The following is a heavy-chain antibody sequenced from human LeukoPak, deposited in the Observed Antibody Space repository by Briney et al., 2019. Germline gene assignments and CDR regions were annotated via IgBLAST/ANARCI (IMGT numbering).Heavy chain of an antibody. Sequence: GGSLRLSCAASGFTVSSNYMSWVRQAPGKGLEWVSVIYSGGSTYYADSVKGRFTISRDNAKNTVYLEMNSLSVEDTATYYCIRDFRSADLWGQGTLVTVSS. J-gene: IGHJ5*02. CDR2: IYSGGST. CDR1: GFTVSSNY. CDR3: IRDFRSADL. V-gene: IGHV3-53*01.